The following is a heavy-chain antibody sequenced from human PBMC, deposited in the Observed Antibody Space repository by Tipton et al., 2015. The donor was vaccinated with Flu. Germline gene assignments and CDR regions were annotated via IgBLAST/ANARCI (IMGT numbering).Heavy chain of an antibody. CDR2: IYYSGST. CDR3: ARGTSTATMKAFDY. J-gene: IGHJ4*02. CDR1: GGSINYYY. Sequence: TLSLTCAVSGGSINYYYWSWIRQPPGKGLEWIGYIYYSGSTYYSPSLKSRVTISVDTSRNQCSLKLSSVTAADTAVYYCARGTSTATMKAFDYWGQGTLVTVSA. V-gene: IGHV4-59*01. D-gene: IGHD4-11*01.